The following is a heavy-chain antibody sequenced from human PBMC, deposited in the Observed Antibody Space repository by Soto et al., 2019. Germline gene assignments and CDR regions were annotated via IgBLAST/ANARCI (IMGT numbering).Heavy chain of an antibody. CDR3: ARESGSITVRCPFDI. CDR1: GGSISINNW. J-gene: IGHJ3*02. Sequence: QVQLQESGPGLVKPSGTLSLTCSVSGGSISINNWWSWVRHTPGKGLEWIGEIYHGRSTNYNPSLMNRITISIDESRNHFTLRLKSVTAADTAIYYCARESGSITVRCPFDIWGQGTLVTVSS. D-gene: IGHD3-10*01. CDR2: IYHGRST. V-gene: IGHV4-4*02.